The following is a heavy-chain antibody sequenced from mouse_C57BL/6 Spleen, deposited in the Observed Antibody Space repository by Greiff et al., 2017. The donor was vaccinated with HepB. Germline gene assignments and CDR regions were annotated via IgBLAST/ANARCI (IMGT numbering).Heavy chain of an antibody. CDR1: GFNIKDDY. D-gene: IGHD4-1*02. Sequence: VQLQQSGAELVRPGASVKLSCTASGFNIKDDYMHWVKQRPEQGLEWIGWIDPENGDTEYASKFQGKATITADTSSNTAYLQLSSLTSEDTAVYYCTTPQLGWFAYWGQGTLVTVSA. V-gene: IGHV14-4*01. CDR2: IDPENGDT. CDR3: TTPQLGWFAY. J-gene: IGHJ3*01.